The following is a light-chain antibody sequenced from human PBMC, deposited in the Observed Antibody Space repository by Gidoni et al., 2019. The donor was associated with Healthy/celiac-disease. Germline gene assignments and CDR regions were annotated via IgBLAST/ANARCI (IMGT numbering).Light chain of an antibody. Sequence: DIQITQSPSSLSASVGDRFTITCRASQSISSYLNWYQQKPGKAPKLLIYAASSLQSGVPSRFSGSVSGTDFTLTISSLQPEDFATYYCQQSYSTPRTFGQGTKVEIK. CDR3: QQSYSTPRT. CDR2: AAS. J-gene: IGKJ1*01. CDR1: QSISSY. V-gene: IGKV1-39*01.